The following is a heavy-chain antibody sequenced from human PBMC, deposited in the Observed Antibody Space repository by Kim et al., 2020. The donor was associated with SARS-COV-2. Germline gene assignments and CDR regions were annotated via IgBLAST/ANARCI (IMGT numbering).Heavy chain of an antibody. CDR1: GGSISSYY. CDR3: ARESHYDILTGYYKGYFDY. J-gene: IGHJ4*02. Sequence: SETLSLTCTVSGGSISSYYWSWIRQPPGKGLEWIGYIYYSGSTNYNPSLKSRVTISVDTSKNQFSLKLSSVTAADTAVYYCARESHYDILTGYYKGYFDYWGQGTLVTVSS. D-gene: IGHD3-9*01. CDR2: IYYSGST. V-gene: IGHV4-59*13.